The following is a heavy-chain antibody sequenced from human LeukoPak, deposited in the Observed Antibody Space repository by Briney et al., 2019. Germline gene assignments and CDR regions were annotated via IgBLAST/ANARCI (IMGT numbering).Heavy chain of an antibody. D-gene: IGHD6-19*01. CDR3: ARTTYSSGWYYY. J-gene: IGHJ4*02. CDR1: GFTFSSYS. V-gene: IGHV3-21*01. Sequence: GGSLRLSCAASGFTFSSYSMNWVRQAPGKGLEWVSSISSSSSYIYYADSVEGRFTISRENAKNSLYLQMNSLRAEDTAVYYCARTTYSSGWYYYWGQGTLVTVSS. CDR2: ISSSSSYI.